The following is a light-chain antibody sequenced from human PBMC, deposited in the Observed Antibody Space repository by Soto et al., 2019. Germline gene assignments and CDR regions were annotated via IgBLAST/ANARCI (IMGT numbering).Light chain of an antibody. V-gene: IGLV2-14*01. J-gene: IGLJ1*01. Sequence: QSVLTKPASVSGSPGQSITISCTGTSSDVGAYNYVSWYQQHPGKAPKLMIYDVSHRPSGVSHRFSGSKSGNTASLTISGPQAEDEADYYCGSYTTSSNYVFGTGTKVTVL. CDR1: SSDVGAYNY. CDR2: DVS. CDR3: GSYTTSSNYV.